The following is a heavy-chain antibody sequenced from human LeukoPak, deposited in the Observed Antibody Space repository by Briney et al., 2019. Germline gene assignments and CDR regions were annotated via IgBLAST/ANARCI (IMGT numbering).Heavy chain of an antibody. CDR3: ARDARGEYQLPRRNYYYYHGMDV. D-gene: IGHD2-2*01. CDR1: GGSFSGYY. J-gene: IGHJ6*02. CDR2: INHSGST. Sequence: PSETLSLTCAVYGGSFSGYYWSWIRQPPGKGLEWIGEINHSGSTNYNPSLKSRVTISVDTSKNQFSLKLSSVTAADTAVYYCARDARGEYQLPRRNYYYYHGMDVWGQGTTVTVSS. V-gene: IGHV4-34*01.